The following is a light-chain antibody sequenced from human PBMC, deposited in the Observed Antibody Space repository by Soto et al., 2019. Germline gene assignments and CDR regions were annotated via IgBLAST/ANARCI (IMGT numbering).Light chain of an antibody. V-gene: IGLV2-14*03. CDR1: SSDVGYYNY. CDR2: DVA. J-gene: IGLJ1*01. Sequence: QSALTQPASVSGSPGQSITISCTGTSSDVGYYNYVSWFQQHPGKAPKLIIYDVATRPSGVSNRFSGSKSGSTASLIISRLQIEDEADYYCVSFTSSTSYVFGSGTKVTVL. CDR3: VSFTSSTSYV.